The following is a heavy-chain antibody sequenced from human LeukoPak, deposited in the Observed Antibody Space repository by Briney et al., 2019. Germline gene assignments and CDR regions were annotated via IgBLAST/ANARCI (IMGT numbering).Heavy chain of an antibody. CDR2: IYYSGST. CDR3: VRGRGSSWYRLFDY. J-gene: IGHJ4*02. V-gene: IGHV4-59*01. Sequence: PSETLSLTCTVSGGSISSYYWSWIRQPPGKGLEWIGYIYYSGSTNYNPSLKSRVTISVDTSKNQFSLKLSSVTAADTAVYYCVRGRGSSWYRLFDYWGQGTLVTVSS. CDR1: GGSISSYY. D-gene: IGHD6-13*01.